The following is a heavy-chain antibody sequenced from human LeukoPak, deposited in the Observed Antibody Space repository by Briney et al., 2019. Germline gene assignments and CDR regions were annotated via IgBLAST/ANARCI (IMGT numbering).Heavy chain of an antibody. J-gene: IGHJ4*02. CDR1: GFTFSTYW. V-gene: IGHV3-74*01. CDR3: TRSPSLGGRYWGFDY. Sequence: GGSLRLSSAASGFTFSTYWMHWVRQAPGKGLWWVSRLSRDGSSSIYADSVKGRFTVSRDNAKNTLYMQMNSLRAEDTAVYYCTRSPSLGGRYWGFDYWGQGALVTVSS. CDR2: LSRDGSSS. D-gene: IGHD1-26*01.